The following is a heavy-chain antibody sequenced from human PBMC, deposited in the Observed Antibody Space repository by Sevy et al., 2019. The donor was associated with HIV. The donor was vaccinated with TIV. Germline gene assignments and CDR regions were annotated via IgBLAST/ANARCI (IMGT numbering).Heavy chain of an antibody. Sequence: GGSLRLSCAASGFTFSSYSMNWVRQAPGKGLEWVSYISSSSTIYYADSVKGRFTISRDNAKNSLYLQMNSLRDEDTAVYYCARDREDTASFDYWGQGTLVTVSP. CDR1: GFTFSSYS. CDR2: ISSSSTI. D-gene: IGHD5-18*01. V-gene: IGHV3-48*02. J-gene: IGHJ4*02. CDR3: ARDREDTASFDY.